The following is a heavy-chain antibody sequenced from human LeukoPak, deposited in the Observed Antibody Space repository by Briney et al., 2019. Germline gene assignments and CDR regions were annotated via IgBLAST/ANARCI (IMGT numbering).Heavy chain of an antibody. CDR2: IYYSGGT. V-gene: IGHV4-59*08. CDR1: GGSISSYY. D-gene: IGHD5-18*01. Sequence: SETLSLTCTVSGGSISSYYWSWIRQPPGKGLEWIGSIYYSGGTNYNPSLKSRVTISVDTSKNQFSLKLSSVTAADTAMYYCARSQYSYDFFDYWGQGTLVTVSS. CDR3: ARSQYSYDFFDY. J-gene: IGHJ4*02.